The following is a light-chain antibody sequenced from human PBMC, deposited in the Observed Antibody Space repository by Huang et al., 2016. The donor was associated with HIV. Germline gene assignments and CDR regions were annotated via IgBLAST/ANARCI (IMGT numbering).Light chain of an antibody. V-gene: IGKV2-29*02. CDR1: QSLLHGDGKTY. Sequence: DIVMTQTPLSLSVTPGQPASISCKSSQSLLHGDGKTYLYWYVKKSGQSPQLLMYEVSSRVAGVPDRFSGSGSGTDFTLRISRVEAEDVGVYYCMQGSDLPTFGQGTKVEI. CDR2: EVS. J-gene: IGKJ1*01. CDR3: MQGSDLPT.